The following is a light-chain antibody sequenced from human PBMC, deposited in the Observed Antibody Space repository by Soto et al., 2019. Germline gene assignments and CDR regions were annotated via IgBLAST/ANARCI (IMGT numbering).Light chain of an antibody. CDR3: SSFTGSSTVV. CDR1: SSDVGAYDY. Sequence: QSALTQPASVSGSPGQSITISCTGTSSDVGAYDYVSWYQQHPGKAPKLMIYDVTGRPSGVSNRFSGSKSGNTASLAISGLQAEDEADYYCSSFTGSSTVVFGGGTQLTVL. V-gene: IGLV2-14*03. CDR2: DVT. J-gene: IGLJ2*01.